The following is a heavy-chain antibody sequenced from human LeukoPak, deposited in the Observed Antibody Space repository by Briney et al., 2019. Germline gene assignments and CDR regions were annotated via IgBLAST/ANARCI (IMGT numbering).Heavy chain of an antibody. J-gene: IGHJ4*02. D-gene: IGHD1/OR15-1a*01. V-gene: IGHV4-39*01. Sequence: SETLSLTCTVSGGSISSRTYYWGWIRQPPGKGLEWIGSIFYSGPTYYSSSLKSRVTISVDTSKNQFALKLSSVTAADTAVYYCARSIIGTRSKFDYWGQGTLVTVSS. CDR3: ARSIIGTRSKFDY. CDR1: GGSISSRTYY. CDR2: IFYSGPT.